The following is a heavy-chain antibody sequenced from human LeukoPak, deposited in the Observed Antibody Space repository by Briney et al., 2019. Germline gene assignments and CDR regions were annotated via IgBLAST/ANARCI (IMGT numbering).Heavy chain of an antibody. V-gene: IGHV3-23*01. CDR2: ISGSGGST. D-gene: IGHD6-19*01. Sequence: GGSLRLSCAASGFTFSSYAMSWVRQAPGKGLEWVSAISGSGGSTYYADSVKGRFTISRDNSENTLYLQMNSLRAEDTAVYYCAKDPTLYSSGWPDYWGQGTLVTVSS. CDR1: GFTFSSYA. J-gene: IGHJ4*02. CDR3: AKDPTLYSSGWPDY.